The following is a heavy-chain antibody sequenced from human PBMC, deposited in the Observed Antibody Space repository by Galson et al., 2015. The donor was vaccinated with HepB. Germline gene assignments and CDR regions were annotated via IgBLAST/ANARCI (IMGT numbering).Heavy chain of an antibody. CDR1: GYNFDSYW. D-gene: IGHD3-10*01. CDR3: ARPSFSGSGSYYNGYRY. CDR2: IYPGDSDT. J-gene: IGHJ4*02. Sequence: QSGAEVKKPGESLKISCKGSGYNFDSYWIGWVRQMPGKGLEWMGIIYPGDSDTRYSPSFQSQVTISVDKSITTAYLQWSSLKASDTAMYYCARPSFSGSGSYYNGYRYWGQGTLVTVSS. V-gene: IGHV5-51*01.